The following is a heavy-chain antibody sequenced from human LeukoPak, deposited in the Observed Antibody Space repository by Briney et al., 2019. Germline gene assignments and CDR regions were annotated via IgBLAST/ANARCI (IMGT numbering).Heavy chain of an antibody. V-gene: IGHV4-34*01. J-gene: IGHJ4*02. Sequence: SETLSLTCAVYGGSFSGYYWSWIRQPPGKGLEWIGEINHSGSTNYNPSLKSRVTISVDTSKNQFSLKLSSVTAADTAVYYCARQGLSIAARDGFDYWGQGTLVTVSS. CDR2: INHSGST. D-gene: IGHD6-6*01. CDR1: GGSFSGYY. CDR3: ARQGLSIAARDGFDY.